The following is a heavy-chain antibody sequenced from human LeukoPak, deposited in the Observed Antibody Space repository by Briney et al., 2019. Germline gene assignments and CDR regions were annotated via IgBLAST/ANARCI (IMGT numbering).Heavy chain of an antibody. CDR1: GFNFGIYG. Sequence: GTSLRLSCTASGFNFGIYGMHWVRQAPGKGLEWVALISYDGSNKYYADSVKGRFTISRDNSKNTLYLQMNSLRAEDTAVYYCAGTLEWLLYPVYWGQGTLVTVSS. CDR2: ISYDGSNK. D-gene: IGHD3-3*01. J-gene: IGHJ4*02. CDR3: AGTLEWLLYPVY. V-gene: IGHV3-30*19.